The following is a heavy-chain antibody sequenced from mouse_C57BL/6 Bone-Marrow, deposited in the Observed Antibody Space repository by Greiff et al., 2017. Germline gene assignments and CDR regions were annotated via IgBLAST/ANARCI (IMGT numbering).Heavy chain of an antibody. Sequence: VQLQQPGAELVMPGASVKLSCKASGYTFTSYWMHWVKQRPGQGLEWIGEIDPSDSYTNYNQKFKGKSTLTVDKSSSTAYMQLSSLTSEDSAVYYCARPMITRAMDYWGQGTSVTVSS. CDR2: IDPSDSYT. CDR3: ARPMITRAMDY. D-gene: IGHD2-4*01. J-gene: IGHJ4*01. V-gene: IGHV1-69*01. CDR1: GYTFTSYW.